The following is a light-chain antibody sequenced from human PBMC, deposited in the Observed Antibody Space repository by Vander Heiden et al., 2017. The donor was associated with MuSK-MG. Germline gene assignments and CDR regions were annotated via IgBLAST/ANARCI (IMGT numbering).Light chain of an antibody. CDR1: QSVSSSY. Sequence: EIVLTQSPGTLSLSPGERATLSCRASQSVSSSYLAWYQQKPGQAPRLLIYGASSRATGIPDRFSGSGSGTDFTLTISRLEPEDFAVYYCQQYGSSVYTFGQGTKLXIK. V-gene: IGKV3-20*01. CDR2: GAS. J-gene: IGKJ2*01. CDR3: QQYGSSVYT.